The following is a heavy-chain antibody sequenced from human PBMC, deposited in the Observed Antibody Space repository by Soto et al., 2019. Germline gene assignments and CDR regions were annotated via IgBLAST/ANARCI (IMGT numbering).Heavy chain of an antibody. V-gene: IGHV4-39*01. CDR2: IFYSGST. CDR3: ARHQTHSSSYVDP. J-gene: IGHJ5*02. Sequence: SETLSLTCTVSGGSISSSSYYWGWIRQPPGKGLEWIGSIFYSGSTYYNPSLKSRVTISVDTSKNQFSLKLSSVTAADTAVYYCARHQTHSSSYVDPWGQGTLVTVSS. D-gene: IGHD6-13*01. CDR1: GGSISSSSYY.